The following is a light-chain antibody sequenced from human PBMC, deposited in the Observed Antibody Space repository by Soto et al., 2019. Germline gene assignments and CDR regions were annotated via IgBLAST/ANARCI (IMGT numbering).Light chain of an antibody. CDR1: QGISSY. CDR3: QQYHSYPIT. J-gene: IGKJ5*01. V-gene: IGKV1-8*01. CDR2: AAS. Sequence: AIRMTQSPSSFSASTGDGVTITCRASQGISSYLAWYQQKPGQAPKLLIYAASTLQSGVPSRFSGSGSGTDFTLTISWLQSEDFATYYCQQYHSYPITFGQGTRLEIK.